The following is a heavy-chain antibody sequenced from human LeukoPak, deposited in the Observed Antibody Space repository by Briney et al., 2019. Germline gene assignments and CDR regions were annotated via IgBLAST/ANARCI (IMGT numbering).Heavy chain of an antibody. J-gene: IGHJ6*03. CDR1: GFTFSSYE. CDR3: AREVPYYYYMDV. CDR2: ISTSGSTI. V-gene: IGHV3-48*03. Sequence: PGGSLRLSCAASGFTFSSYEMNWVRQAPGKGLDWVSYISTSGSTIYYADSVKGRFTISRDNAKNSLYLQMNSLRAEDTAVYYCAREVPYYYYMDVWGKGTTVTVSS. D-gene: IGHD1-1*01.